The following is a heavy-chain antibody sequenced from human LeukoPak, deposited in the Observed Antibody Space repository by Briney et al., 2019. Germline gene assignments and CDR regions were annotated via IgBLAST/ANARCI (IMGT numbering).Heavy chain of an antibody. Sequence: SETLSLTCSVSGGSISSYYWSWIRQPPGKGREWIGYIYYSGTTNYNPSLKSRLTISVDASKNQFSLKLSSVTATDTAVYYCASLTTVTQGYFDSWGQGTLVTVSS. CDR3: ASLTTVTQGYFDS. D-gene: IGHD4-17*01. CDR1: GGSISSYY. V-gene: IGHV4-59*08. CDR2: IYYSGTT. J-gene: IGHJ4*02.